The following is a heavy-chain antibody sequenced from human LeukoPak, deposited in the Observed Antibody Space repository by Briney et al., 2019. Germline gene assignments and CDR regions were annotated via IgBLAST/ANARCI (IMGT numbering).Heavy chain of an antibody. CDR1: GGSISSSSYY. CDR3: ARRVRRADYYDSSGYYTSDY. Sequence: PSETLSLTCTVSGGSISSSSYYWGWIRQPPGKGLEWIGSIYYSGSTYYNPSLKSRVTISVDTSKNQFSLKLSSVTAADTAVYYCARRVRRADYYDSSGYYTSDYWGQGTLVTVSS. D-gene: IGHD3-22*01. J-gene: IGHJ4*02. V-gene: IGHV4-39*01. CDR2: IYYSGST.